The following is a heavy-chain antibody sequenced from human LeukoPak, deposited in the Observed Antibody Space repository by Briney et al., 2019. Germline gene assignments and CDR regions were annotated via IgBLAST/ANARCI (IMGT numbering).Heavy chain of an antibody. CDR2: IYHSGST. Sequence: PSETLSLTCAVSGGSISSSNWWSWVRQPPGKGLEWIGEIYHSGSTNYNPSLKSRVTISVDKSKNQFSLKLSSVTAADTAVYYCARLFLARWRCFDYWGQGTLVTVSS. CDR3: ARLFLARWRCFDY. J-gene: IGHJ4*02. V-gene: IGHV4-4*02. D-gene: IGHD2-21*01. CDR1: GGSISSSNW.